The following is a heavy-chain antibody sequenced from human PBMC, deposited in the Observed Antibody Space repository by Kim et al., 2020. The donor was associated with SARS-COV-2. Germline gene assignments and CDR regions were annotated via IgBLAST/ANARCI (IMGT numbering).Heavy chain of an antibody. V-gene: IGHV4-34*01. J-gene: IGHJ1*01. CDR2: INHAGST. Sequence: SETLSLTCAVYGGSFSDFQWTWIRQTPGKGLELIGEINHAGSTNYNPSLRSRISMSVDTSKNQFSLKLSSVTAADTAVYYCAAGAPGHWGQGTLVTVSS. CDR3: AAGAPGH. CDR1: GGSFSDFQ.